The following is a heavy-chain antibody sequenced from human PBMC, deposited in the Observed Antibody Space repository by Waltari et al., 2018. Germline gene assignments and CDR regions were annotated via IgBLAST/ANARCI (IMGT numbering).Heavy chain of an antibody. D-gene: IGHD3-22*01. Sequence: EVQVVQSGAEMKKHGESLKISCKGSGYTFTNYWIGWVRQMPGKGLEWMGLIYPGDSDTRYSPSFQGQVTISADKSINTAYLEWSALKASDTAMYYCARQIGYDTSGERKDAFDVWGQGTMVIVSS. J-gene: IGHJ3*01. CDR1: GYTFTNYW. CDR3: ARQIGYDTSGERKDAFDV. V-gene: IGHV5-51*01. CDR2: IYPGDSDT.